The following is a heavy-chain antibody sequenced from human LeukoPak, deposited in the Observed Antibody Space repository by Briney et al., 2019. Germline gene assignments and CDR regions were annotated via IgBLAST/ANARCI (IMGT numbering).Heavy chain of an antibody. D-gene: IGHD3-16*02. J-gene: IGHJ4*02. V-gene: IGHV4-38-2*01. CDR1: GYSISSGYY. Sequence: SETLSLTCAVSGYSISSGYYWGWIRQPPGKGLEWIGSIYHSGSTYYDPSLKSRVTISVDTSKNQFSLKLSSVTAADTALYYCARHLGYDYVWGSYRYTGNDIDYWGQGTLVTVSS. CDR2: IYHSGST. CDR3: ARHLGYDYVWGSYRYTGNDIDY.